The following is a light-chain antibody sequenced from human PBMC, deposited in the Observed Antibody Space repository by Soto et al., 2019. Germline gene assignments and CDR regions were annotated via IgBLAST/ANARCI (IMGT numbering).Light chain of an antibody. CDR3: QQYNNWPLT. J-gene: IGKJ1*01. CDR2: GAS. V-gene: IGKV3-15*01. Sequence: EIVLTQSPGTLSLSPGDRATLSCRASQRVSSNYLAWYQQRPGQAPRLLIYGASTRATGIPARFSGSGSGTEFTLTISSLQSEDFAVYYCQQYNNWPLTFGQGTKVDIK. CDR1: QRVSSN.